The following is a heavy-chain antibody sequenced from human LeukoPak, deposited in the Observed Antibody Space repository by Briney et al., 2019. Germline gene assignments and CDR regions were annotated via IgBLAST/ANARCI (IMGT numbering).Heavy chain of an antibody. J-gene: IGHJ4*02. CDR2: ISGSDGST. CDR1: GFTFSSYA. D-gene: IGHD2-15*01. CDR3: ANRYCSGGSCYTFDY. V-gene: IGHV3-23*01. Sequence: GGSLRLSCAASGFTFSSYAMSWVRQAPGKGLEWVSAISGSDGSTYYADSVKGRFTISRDNSKNTLYLQMNSLRAEDTAVYYFANRYCSGGSCYTFDYWGQGTLVTVSS.